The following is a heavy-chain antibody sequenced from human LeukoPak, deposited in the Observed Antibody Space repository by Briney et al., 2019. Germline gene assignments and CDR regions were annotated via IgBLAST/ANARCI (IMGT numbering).Heavy chain of an antibody. D-gene: IGHD5-12*01. CDR2: INHSGST. CDR1: GGSITNTNY. J-gene: IGHJ4*02. CDR3: ARGPSQESERGYSGYDYDFDY. Sequence: PSGTLSLTCGVSGGSITNTNYWTWVRQPPGKGLEWIGEINHSGSTNYNPSLKSRVTISVDTSKNQFSLKLSSVTAADTAVYYCARGPSQESERGYSGYDYDFDYWGQGTLVTVSS. V-gene: IGHV4-4*02.